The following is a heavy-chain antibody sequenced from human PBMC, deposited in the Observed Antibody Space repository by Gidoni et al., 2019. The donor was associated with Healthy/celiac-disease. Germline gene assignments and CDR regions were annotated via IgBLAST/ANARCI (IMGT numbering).Heavy chain of an antibody. Sequence: EVQLVESGGGLVKPGGSLRLSWAASGFTFSSYSMNWVRQAPGKGLEWVSSISISSSYIYYADSVKGRFTISRDNAKNSLYLQMNSLRAEDTAVYYCARLLWFGELATGGGYWGQGTLVTVSS. CDR2: ISISSSYI. CDR1: GFTFSSYS. D-gene: IGHD3-10*01. CDR3: ARLLWFGELATGGGY. V-gene: IGHV3-21*01. J-gene: IGHJ4*02.